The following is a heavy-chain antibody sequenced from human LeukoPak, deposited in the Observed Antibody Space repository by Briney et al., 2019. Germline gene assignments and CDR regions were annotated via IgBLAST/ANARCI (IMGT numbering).Heavy chain of an antibody. V-gene: IGHV3-7*01. D-gene: IGHD3-22*01. CDR2: IKQDGSEK. Sequence: GGSLRLSCAASGFTFSSYPMHWVRQAPGKGLEWVANIKQDGSEKYYVDSVKGRFTISRDNAKNSLYLQVNSLRAEDTAVYYCARVTYYYDSSGYYADAFDIWGQGTMVTVSS. CDR3: ARVTYYYDSSGYYADAFDI. CDR1: GFTFSSYP. J-gene: IGHJ3*02.